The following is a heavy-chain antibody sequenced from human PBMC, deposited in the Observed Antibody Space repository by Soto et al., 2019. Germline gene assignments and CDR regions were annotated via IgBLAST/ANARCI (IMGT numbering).Heavy chain of an antibody. Sequence: LRLSCAASGFTFSSYWMSWVRQAPGKGLEWVANIKQDGSEKYYVDSVKGRLTISRDNAKNSLYLQMNSLRAEDTAVYYCARDRRADRAIDYWGQGTLVTVSS. D-gene: IGHD3-10*01. CDR3: ARDRRADRAIDY. CDR1: GFTFSSYW. CDR2: IKQDGSEK. J-gene: IGHJ4*02. V-gene: IGHV3-7*01.